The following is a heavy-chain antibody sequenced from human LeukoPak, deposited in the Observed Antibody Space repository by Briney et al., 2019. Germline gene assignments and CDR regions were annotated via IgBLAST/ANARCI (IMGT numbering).Heavy chain of an antibody. CDR1: GFTFSSYW. V-gene: IGHV3-7*04. J-gene: IGHJ4*02. Sequence: GGSLRLSCAASGFTFSSYWMSWVRQAPGKGPEWVANIKQDGSEKYYVDSVKGRFTISRDNAKNSLYLQMNSLRAEDTAVYYCARGTWIQLWSYGYWGQGTLVTVSS. CDR3: ARGTWIQLWSYGY. CDR2: IKQDGSEK. D-gene: IGHD5-18*01.